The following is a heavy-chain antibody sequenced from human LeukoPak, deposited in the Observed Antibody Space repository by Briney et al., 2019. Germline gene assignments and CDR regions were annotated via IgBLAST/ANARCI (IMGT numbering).Heavy chain of an antibody. V-gene: IGHV4-59*01. J-gene: IGHJ4*02. CDR3: ARVRGGSYDY. CDR1: GGSISSYY. D-gene: IGHD1-26*01. Sequence: PSETLSLTCTVSGGSISSYYWSWIRQPPGKGLEWIGYIYYSGSTNYNPSLKSRVTTSVDTSKNQFSLKLSSVTAADTAVYYCARVRGGSYDYWGQGTLVTVSS. CDR2: IYYSGST.